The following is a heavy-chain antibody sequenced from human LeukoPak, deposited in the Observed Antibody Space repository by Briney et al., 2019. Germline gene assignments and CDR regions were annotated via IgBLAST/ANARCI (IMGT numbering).Heavy chain of an antibody. CDR1: GGSISSYY. CDR3: ARGPRHFDL. CDR2: INHSGST. Sequence: ASETLSLTCTVSGGSISSYYWSWIRQPPGKGLEWIGEINHSGSTNYNPSLKSRVTISVDTSKNQFSLKLSSVTAADTAVYYCARGPRHFDLWGRGTLVTVSS. J-gene: IGHJ2*01. V-gene: IGHV4-34*01.